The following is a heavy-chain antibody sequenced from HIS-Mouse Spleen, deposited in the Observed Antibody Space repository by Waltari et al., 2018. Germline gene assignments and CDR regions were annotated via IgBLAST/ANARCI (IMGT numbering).Heavy chain of an antibody. CDR1: GGSISSSSYY. J-gene: IGHJ2*01. CDR3: AREIPYSSSWYDWYFDL. Sequence: QLQLQESGPGLVKPSETLSLTCTVSGGSISSSSYYWGWIRQPPGKGLEWIGSIDYSGSTYYNPSLMRRVPISVDTSKNQCSLKLSSVTAADTAVYYCAREIPYSSSWYDWYFDLWGRGTLVTVSS. V-gene: IGHV4-39*07. D-gene: IGHD6-13*01. CDR2: IDYSGST.